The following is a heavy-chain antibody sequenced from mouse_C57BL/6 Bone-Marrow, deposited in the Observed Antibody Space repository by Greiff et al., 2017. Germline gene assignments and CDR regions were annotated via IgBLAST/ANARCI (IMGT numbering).Heavy chain of an antibody. CDR1: GYTFTSYW. J-gene: IGHJ2*01. CDR2: IYPGNSDT. CDR3: TRGGKDDYDY. V-gene: IGHV1-5*01. D-gene: IGHD2-1*01. Sequence: VQLQQSGTVLARPGASVKMSCKTSGYTFTSYWMHWVKQRPGQGLEWIGAIYPGNSDTSYNQKFKGKAKLTAGTSASTAYMALSSLTNEDSAVYYCTRGGKDDYDYWGQGTTLAVTS.